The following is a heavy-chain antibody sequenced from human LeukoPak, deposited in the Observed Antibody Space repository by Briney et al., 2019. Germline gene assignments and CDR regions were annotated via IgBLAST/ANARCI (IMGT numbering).Heavy chain of an antibody. D-gene: IGHD2-15*01. V-gene: IGHV4-34*01. CDR3: AKVLYWFDP. J-gene: IGHJ5*02. CDR1: GGSFSGYY. Sequence: SETLSLTCAVYGGSFSGYYWSWIRQPPGKGLEWIGEINHSRSTNYNPSLKSRVTISVDTSKNQFSLKLSSVTAADTAVYYCAKVLYWFDPWGQGTLVTVSS. CDR2: INHSRST.